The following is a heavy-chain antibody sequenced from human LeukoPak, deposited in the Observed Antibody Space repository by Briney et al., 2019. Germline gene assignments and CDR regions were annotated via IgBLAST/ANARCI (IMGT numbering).Heavy chain of an antibody. J-gene: IGHJ4*02. D-gene: IGHD6-13*01. V-gene: IGHV4-4*07. CDR2: ISSTGNT. CDR1: GGSITNCC. Sequence: SETLSLTCTVSGGSITNCCWGWIRQPAGRGLDWIGRISSTGNTAYSPSLQSRVTISVDTSKNQFSLKLSSVTAADTAVYYCARLALYSSSWYYFDYWGQGTLVTVSS. CDR3: ARLALYSSSWYYFDY.